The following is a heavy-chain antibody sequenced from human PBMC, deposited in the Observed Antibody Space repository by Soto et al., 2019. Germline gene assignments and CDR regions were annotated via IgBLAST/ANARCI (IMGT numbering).Heavy chain of an antibody. CDR1: GYTFTSYY. J-gene: IGHJ6*02. Sequence: ASVKVSCKASGYTFTSYYMHWVRQAPGQGLEWKGIINPSGGSTSYAQKFQGRVTMSRDTSASTVYMEMSSLRSEDTAVYYCARLKDSSGWYGGADYYYYYGMDVWGQGTTVTVSS. V-gene: IGHV1-46*01. CDR3: ARLKDSSGWYGGADYYYYYGMDV. D-gene: IGHD6-19*01. CDR2: INPSGGST.